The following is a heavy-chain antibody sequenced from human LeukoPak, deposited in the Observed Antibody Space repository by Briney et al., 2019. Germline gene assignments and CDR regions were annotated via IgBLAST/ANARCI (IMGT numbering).Heavy chain of an antibody. D-gene: IGHD6-13*01. J-gene: IGHJ4*02. V-gene: IGHV1-24*01. Sequence: GASVKVSCKVSGYTLTELSMHWVRQAPGKGLEWMGGFDPEDGETIYAQKFQGRVTMTEDTSTDTAYMELRSLRSDDTAVYYCARDGDSGGAAAVAMDYWGQGTLVTVSS. CDR1: GYTLTELS. CDR2: FDPEDGET. CDR3: ARDGDSGGAAAVAMDY.